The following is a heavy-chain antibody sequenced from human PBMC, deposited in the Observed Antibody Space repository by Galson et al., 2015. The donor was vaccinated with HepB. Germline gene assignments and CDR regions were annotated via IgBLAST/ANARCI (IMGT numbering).Heavy chain of an antibody. CDR1: GFTFSSFA. D-gene: IGHD3-3*01. Sequence: SLRLSCAASGFTFSSFAMNWVRQAPGKGLEWVSAISGSATATYSADSVKGRFTTSRDNSKNTLYLQMNGLRAEDTAVYYCAKGAEDFWSGKNYGMDVWGQGTTVTVSS. J-gene: IGHJ6*02. CDR3: AKGAEDFWSGKNYGMDV. CDR2: ISGSATAT. V-gene: IGHV3-23*01.